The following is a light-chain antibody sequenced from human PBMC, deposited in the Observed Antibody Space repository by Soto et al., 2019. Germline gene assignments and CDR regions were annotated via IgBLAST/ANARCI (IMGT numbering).Light chain of an antibody. CDR2: DAS. J-gene: IGKJ1*01. Sequence: DIQMTQSPSTLSASVRDRVTITCRASQSISSWLAWYQQTPGKAPKLLIYDASNLESGVPSRFSGSGSGTEFTLSLSSLQPDDSATYYCQQYNSYPWTFGQGTKVEIK. CDR3: QQYNSYPWT. CDR1: QSISSW. V-gene: IGKV1-5*01.